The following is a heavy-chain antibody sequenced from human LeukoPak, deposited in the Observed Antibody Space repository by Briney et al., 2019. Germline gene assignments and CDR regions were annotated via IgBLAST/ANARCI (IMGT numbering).Heavy chain of an antibody. CDR1: GGSISSGGYY. D-gene: IGHD3-10*01. CDR2: IYYSGST. J-gene: IGHJ6*02. CDR3: ARDTMVRGMYYYGMDV. Sequence: SETLSLTCTVSGGSISSGGYYWSWIRQHPGKGLEWIGYIYYSGSTYYNPSLKSRVTISVDTSKNQFSLKLSSVTAADTAVYYCARDTMVRGMYYYGMDVWGQGTTVTVSS. V-gene: IGHV4-31*03.